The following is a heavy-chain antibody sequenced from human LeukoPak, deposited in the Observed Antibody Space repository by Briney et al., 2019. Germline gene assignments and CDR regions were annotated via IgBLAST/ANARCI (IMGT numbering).Heavy chain of an antibody. V-gene: IGHV4-38-2*01. D-gene: IGHD3-10*01. CDR3: ARHYYGSPLDY. CDR1: GYSISSASY. J-gene: IGHJ4*02. Sequence: PSETLSLTCAVSGYSISSASYWGWIRQPPGKGLEWIGNIYHSGSPYYNPSLKSRVTISVDTSKNQFSLKLSSVTAADTAVYYCARHYYGSPLDYWGQGTLVTVSS. CDR2: IYHSGSP.